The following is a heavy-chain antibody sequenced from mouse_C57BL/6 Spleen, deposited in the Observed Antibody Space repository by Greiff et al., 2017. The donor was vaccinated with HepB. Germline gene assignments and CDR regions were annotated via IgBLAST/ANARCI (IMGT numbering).Heavy chain of an antibody. CDR3: ARRGDYYGSSYSYYAMDY. Sequence: EVKVVESGGGLVKPGGSLKLSCAASGFTFSDYGMHWVRQAPEKGLEWVAYISSGSSTIYYADTVKGRFTISRDNAKNTLFLQMTSLRSEDTAMYYCARRGDYYGSSYSYYAMDYWGQGTSVTVSS. J-gene: IGHJ4*01. D-gene: IGHD1-1*01. V-gene: IGHV5-17*01. CDR2: ISSGSSTI. CDR1: GFTFSDYG.